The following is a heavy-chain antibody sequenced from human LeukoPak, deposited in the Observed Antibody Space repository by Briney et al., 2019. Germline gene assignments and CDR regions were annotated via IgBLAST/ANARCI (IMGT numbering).Heavy chain of an antibody. D-gene: IGHD5-24*01. Sequence: GGSLRLSCAASGFTFSTYSMNWVRQAPGKGLEWISYIRGSSETVFYADSVEGRFTISSDNAENTLYLQMNSLRAEDTAVYYCAKDGQRWLQLDYWGQGTLVTVSS. CDR3: AKDGQRWLQLDY. CDR2: IRGSSETV. CDR1: GFTFSTYS. V-gene: IGHV3-48*01. J-gene: IGHJ4*02.